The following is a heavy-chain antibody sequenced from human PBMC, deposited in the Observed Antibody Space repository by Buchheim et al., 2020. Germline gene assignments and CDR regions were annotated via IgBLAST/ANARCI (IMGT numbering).Heavy chain of an antibody. CDR3: ARDRGAHDFGPIDY. CDR2: VYYTGRA. V-gene: IGHV4-31*03. CDR1: GVSINTGTFY. J-gene: IGHJ4*02. D-gene: IGHD4-17*01. Sequence: QVQLQESGPGLVKPSQTLSLTCTVSGVSINTGTFYWSWIRQHPGKGLEWIGYVYYTGRAYSNPSLKSRVSISLDTSQNQFSLNLASVTAADTAVYYCARDRGAHDFGPIDYWGQGAL.